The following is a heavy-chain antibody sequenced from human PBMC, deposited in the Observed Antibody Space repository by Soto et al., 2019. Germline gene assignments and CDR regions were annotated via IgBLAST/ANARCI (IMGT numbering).Heavy chain of an antibody. J-gene: IGHJ6*02. V-gene: IGHV1-3*01. CDR2: INAGNGNT. Sequence: ASVKVSCKASGYTFTSYAMHWVRQAPGQRLEWMGWINAGNGNTKYSQKFQGRVTITRDTSASTAYMELSSLRSEDTAVYYCARGGVVTYYYYYYGMDVWGQRTTVTVSS. D-gene: IGHD3-3*01. CDR3: ARGGVVTYYYYYYGMDV. CDR1: GYTFTSYA.